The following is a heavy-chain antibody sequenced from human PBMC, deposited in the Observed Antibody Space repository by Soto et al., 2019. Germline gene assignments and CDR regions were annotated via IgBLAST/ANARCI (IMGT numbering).Heavy chain of an antibody. CDR2: INPSGGST. D-gene: IGHD3-22*01. CDR1: GYTFTSYY. J-gene: IGHJ5*02. CDR3: ARQLGYYDSSGSPNWFDP. V-gene: IGHV1-46*01. Sequence: GASVKVSCKASGYTFTSYYMHWVRQAPGQGLEWMGIINPSGGSTSYAQKFQGRVTMTRDTSTSTVYMGLSSLRSEDTAVYYCARQLGYYDSSGSPNWFDPWGQGTLVTVSS.